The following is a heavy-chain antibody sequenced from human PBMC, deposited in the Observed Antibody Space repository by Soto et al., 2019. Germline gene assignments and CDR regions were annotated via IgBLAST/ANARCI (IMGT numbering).Heavy chain of an antibody. D-gene: IGHD1-20*01. CDR1: GLTLDTYT. CDR3: EKARPPDGIGTFDF. J-gene: IGHJ4*02. V-gene: IGHV3-23*01. Sequence: HGGSTKLSCAASGLTLDTYTMNWVRQAPGKGLEWVSGIGAGGDTHYADSVKGRFTISRDNSKSMLLLQMNSLRAEDTAIYYCEKARPPDGIGTFDFGGKGTLVTVS. CDR2: IGAGGDT.